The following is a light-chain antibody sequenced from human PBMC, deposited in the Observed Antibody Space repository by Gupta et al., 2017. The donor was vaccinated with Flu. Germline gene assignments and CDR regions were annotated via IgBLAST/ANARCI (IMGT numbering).Light chain of an antibody. CDR3: SSYRSSSTLVVL. V-gene: IGLV2-14*01. CDR2: DGS. CDR1: SDVGDDNY. J-gene: IGLJ2*01. Sequence: SDVGDDNYVSWSQQTPGRDHKLMLYDGSNRPSGVSDRFSGSKSGNTASLTISGLQAEDEAFYYCSSYRSSSTLVVLFGGGTKLTVL.